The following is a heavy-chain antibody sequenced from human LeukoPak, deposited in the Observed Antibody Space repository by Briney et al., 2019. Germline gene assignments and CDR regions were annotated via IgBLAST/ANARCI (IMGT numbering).Heavy chain of an antibody. J-gene: IGHJ5*02. Sequence: SETLSLTCFVSGYPINIDYSWGWIRQSPGKGLEWIGVISPKGIAYYNPSLRGRVSISPDTSKNQFSLRLSSMTATDTAMYYCARVPGVYFDFSIGFGSGWFDPWGQGILVTVSS. CDR3: ARVPGVYFDFSIGFGSGWFDP. CDR1: GYPINIDYS. CDR2: ISPKGIA. D-gene: IGHD3-3*01. V-gene: IGHV4-38-2*02.